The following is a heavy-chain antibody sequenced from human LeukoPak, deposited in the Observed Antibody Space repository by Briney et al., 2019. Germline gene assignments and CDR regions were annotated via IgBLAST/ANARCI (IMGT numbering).Heavy chain of an antibody. V-gene: IGHV3-23*01. CDR1: GFTFSSYA. CDR3: ARRRSSSWGIDY. J-gene: IGHJ4*02. CDR2: ISGSGGST. D-gene: IGHD6-13*01. Sequence: GGSLRLSCAASGFTFSSYAMSWVRQAPGKGLEWVSTISGSGGSTYYADSVKGRFTISRDNSKNTMYLQMNSLRTEDTAVYYCARRRSSSWGIDYWGQGTLVTVSS.